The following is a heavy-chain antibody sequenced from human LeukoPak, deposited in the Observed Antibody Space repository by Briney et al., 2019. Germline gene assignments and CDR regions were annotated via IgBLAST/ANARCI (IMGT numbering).Heavy chain of an antibody. V-gene: IGHV3-9*01. CDR1: GFTFDDYA. J-gene: IGHJ4*02. CDR2: ISWNSGSI. CDR3: ARDGGEKATEY. Sequence: GGSLRLSCAASGFTFDDYAMHWVRQAPGKGLEWVSGISWNSGSIGYADSVKGRLTLSRDNSKNTLYLQMSSLRAEDTAVYYCARDGGEKATEYWGQGTRVTVSS. D-gene: IGHD5-24*01.